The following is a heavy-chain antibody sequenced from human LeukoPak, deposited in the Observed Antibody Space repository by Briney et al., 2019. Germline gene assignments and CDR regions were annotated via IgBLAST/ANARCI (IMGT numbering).Heavy chain of an antibody. D-gene: IGHD5-18*01. CDR1: GYTFTGYY. CDR3: ARSPGLDTAVVKRP. Sequence: GASVKVSCKTSGYTFTGYYIHWVRQAPGQGLEWMGWINPNSGGTNYAQNFQGRVTMTRDTSINTAYMELGRLRSDDTAVYYCARSPGLDTAVVKRPWGQGTLITVSS. J-gene: IGHJ5*02. CDR2: INPNSGGT. V-gene: IGHV1-2*02.